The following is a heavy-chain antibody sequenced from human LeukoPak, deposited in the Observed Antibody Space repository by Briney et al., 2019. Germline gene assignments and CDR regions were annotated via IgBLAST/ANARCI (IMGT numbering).Heavy chain of an antibody. CDR3: ARDPSLIVGATNWFDP. J-gene: IGHJ5*02. V-gene: IGHV1-18*01. D-gene: IGHD1-26*01. CDR2: ISAYNGNT. CDR1: GYTFTSYG. Sequence: ASVKVSCTASGYTFTSYGISWVRQAPGQGLEWMGWISAYNGNTNYAQKLQGRVTMTTDTSTSTAYMELRSLRSDDTAVYYCARDPSLIVGATNWFDPWGQGTLVTVSS.